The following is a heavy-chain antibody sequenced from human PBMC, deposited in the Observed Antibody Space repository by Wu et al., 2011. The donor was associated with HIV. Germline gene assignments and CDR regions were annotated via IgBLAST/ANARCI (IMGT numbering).Heavy chain of an antibody. D-gene: IGHD3-10*01. Sequence: VQLVQSGAEVKKPGESLKISCKGSGYTFTSYWIGWVRQMPGKGLEWMGIIYPGDSDTRSSPSFQGQVTISADKSISTAYLQWSSLKASDTAMYYCARHDCGSGTLVVNCYYYMDVWGKGTTVTVSS. V-gene: IGHV5-51*01. CDR1: GYTFTSYW. CDR3: ARHDCGSGTLVVNCYYYMDV. CDR2: IYPGDSDT. J-gene: IGHJ6*03.